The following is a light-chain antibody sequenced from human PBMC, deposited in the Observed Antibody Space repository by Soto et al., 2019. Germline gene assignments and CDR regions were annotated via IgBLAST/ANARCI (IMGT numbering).Light chain of an antibody. CDR1: SSDVGGYNY. J-gene: IGLJ2*01. CDR3: SSYTRSSHVV. CDR2: DVS. Sequence: QSVLTQPASVSGSPGQSITISCTGTSSDVGGYNYVSWYQQHPGTAPKLMIYDVSNRPSGVSNRFSGSKSGNTASLTISGLQAEDEADYYCSSYTRSSHVVFGGGTKLTVL. V-gene: IGLV2-14*01.